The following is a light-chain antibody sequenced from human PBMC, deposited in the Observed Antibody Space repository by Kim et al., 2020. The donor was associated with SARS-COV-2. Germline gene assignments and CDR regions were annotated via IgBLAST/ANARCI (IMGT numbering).Light chain of an antibody. CDR1: QYISSN. J-gene: IGKJ1*01. CDR3: QQYYNWPRT. Sequence: VSPEERVHPSCRASQYISSNLAWYQHKPGQAPRLLIHGASTRATGIPARFSGSGSGTDFTLTISSLQSEDFAVYYCQQYYNWPRTFGQGTKVDIK. CDR2: GAS. V-gene: IGKV3D-15*01.